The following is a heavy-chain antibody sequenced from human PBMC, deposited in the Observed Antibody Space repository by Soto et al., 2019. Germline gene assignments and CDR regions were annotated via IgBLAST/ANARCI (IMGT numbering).Heavy chain of an antibody. CDR2: ISPRGSAI. CDR3: AREFAPDALGDAFDI. V-gene: IGHV3-11*01. D-gene: IGHD2-2*01. Sequence: QVQLVESGGGLVKPGGSLRLSCAASGFTFSDYYMTWIRQAPGKGLEWVSYISPRGSAIYYADSVKGRFTISRDNARNSLYLQMNNLRAGDTALYYCAREFAPDALGDAFDIWGQGTMVTVSS. CDR1: GFTFSDYY. J-gene: IGHJ3*02.